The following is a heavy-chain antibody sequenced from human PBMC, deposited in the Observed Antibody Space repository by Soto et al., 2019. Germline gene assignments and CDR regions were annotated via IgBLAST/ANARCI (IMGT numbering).Heavy chain of an antibody. CDR1: GGSISSYY. V-gene: IGHV4-59*01. D-gene: IGHD2-15*01. CDR3: ARVRLGYCSGGSCALVWYFDY. Sequence: SETLSLTCTVSGGSISSYYWSWIRQPPGKGLEWIGYIYYSGSTNYNPSLKSRVTISVDTSKNQFSLELSSVTAADTAVYYCARVRLGYCSGGSCALVWYFDYWGQGTLVTVS. J-gene: IGHJ4*02. CDR2: IYYSGST.